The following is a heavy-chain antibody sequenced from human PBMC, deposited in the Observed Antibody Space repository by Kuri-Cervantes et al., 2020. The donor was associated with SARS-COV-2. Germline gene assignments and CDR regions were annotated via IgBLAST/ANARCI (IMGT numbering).Heavy chain of an antibody. CDR3: ATRPRFLEWLLSYYFDY. Sequence: SVKVSCKASGGTFSSYAISWVRQAPGQGLEWMGRIIPIFGTANYAQKFQGRVTITADESTSTAYMELSSLRSEDTAVYYCATRPRFLEWLLSYYFDYWGQGTLVTVSS. V-gene: IGHV1-69*13. CDR2: IIPIFGTA. D-gene: IGHD3-3*01. J-gene: IGHJ4*02. CDR1: GGTFSSYA.